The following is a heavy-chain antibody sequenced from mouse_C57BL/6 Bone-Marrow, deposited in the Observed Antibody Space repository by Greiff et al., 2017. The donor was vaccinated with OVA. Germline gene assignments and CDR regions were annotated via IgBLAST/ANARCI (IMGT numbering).Heavy chain of an antibody. CDR3: ARLDGYSAMDY. CDR2: IYPGGGYT. D-gene: IGHD2-3*01. Sequence: QVHVKQSGAELVRPGTSVKMSCKASGYTFTNYWIGWAKQRPGHGLEWIGDIYPGGGYTNYNEKFKGKATLTADKSSSTAYMQFSSLTSEDSAIYYCARLDGYSAMDYWGQGTSVTVSS. V-gene: IGHV1-63*01. CDR1: GYTFTNYW. J-gene: IGHJ4*01.